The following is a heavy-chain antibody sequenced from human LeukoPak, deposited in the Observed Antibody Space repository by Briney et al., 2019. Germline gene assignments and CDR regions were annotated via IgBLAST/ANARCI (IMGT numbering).Heavy chain of an antibody. Sequence: SETLSLTCTVSGGSFSSYYWSWIRQPPGKGLEWIGYIYHSGTTNYDPSLKSRVTISLDMSKTQFSLRLRSVTAADTAVYYCARHAPYYYGSGSYVDVWGKGTTVTVSS. CDR3: ARHAPYYYGSGSYVDV. J-gene: IGHJ6*04. CDR1: GGSFSSYY. V-gene: IGHV4-59*01. D-gene: IGHD3-10*01. CDR2: IYHSGTT.